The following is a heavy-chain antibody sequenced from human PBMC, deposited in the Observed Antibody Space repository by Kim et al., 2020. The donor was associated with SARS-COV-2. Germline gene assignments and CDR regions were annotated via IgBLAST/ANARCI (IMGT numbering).Heavy chain of an antibody. J-gene: IGHJ4*02. Sequence: GGSLRLSCSVSGFTFSSYAMSWVRQAPGKGLEWVSAIDSSGRVNYADSVKGRFTISSDNSKNTLYLQMNSLRVEDTAIYYCAKVVGASQGDYWGQGTLVT. CDR3: AKVVGASQGDY. CDR2: IDSSGRV. D-gene: IGHD1-26*01. CDR1: GFTFSSYA. V-gene: IGHV3-23*01.